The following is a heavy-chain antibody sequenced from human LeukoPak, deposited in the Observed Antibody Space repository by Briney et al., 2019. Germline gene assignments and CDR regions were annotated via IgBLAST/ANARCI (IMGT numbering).Heavy chain of an antibody. Sequence: SETLSLTCTVSGGSISSYYWSWIRQPPGKGLEWIGYIYYSGSTNYNPSLKSRVTISVDTSKNQFSLKLSSVTAADTAVYYCARYRLSGYCRGGSCYDVNYFDYWGQGTLVTVSS. CDR2: IYYSGST. V-gene: IGHV4-59*01. D-gene: IGHD2-15*01. CDR1: GGSISSYY. J-gene: IGHJ4*02. CDR3: ARYRLSGYCRGGSCYDVNYFDY.